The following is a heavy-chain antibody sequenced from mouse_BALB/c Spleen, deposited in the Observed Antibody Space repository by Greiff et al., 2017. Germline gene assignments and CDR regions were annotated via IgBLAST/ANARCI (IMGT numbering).Heavy chain of an antibody. Sequence: VQLQQSGAELVRSGASVKLSCTASGFNIKDYYMHWVKQRPEQGLEWIGWIDPENGDTEYAPKFQGKATMTADTSSNTAYLQLSSLTSEDTAVYYCARRGVYGYWFAYWGQGTLVTVSA. CDR1: GFNIKDYY. V-gene: IGHV14-4*02. CDR2: IDPENGDT. D-gene: IGHD1-2*01. CDR3: ARRGVYGYWFAY. J-gene: IGHJ3*01.